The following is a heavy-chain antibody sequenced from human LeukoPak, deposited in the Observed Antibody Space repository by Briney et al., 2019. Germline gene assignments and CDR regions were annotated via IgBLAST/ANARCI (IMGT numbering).Heavy chain of an antibody. CDR3: ARMTLYGSGTVH. CDR2: ISSNGGST. Sequence: PGGSLRLSCEASGFIFSDYNMNWVRQAPGKGLEYVSGISSNGGSTWYAGSVKGRFTISRDNSKNTVNLQLGSLRIEDTAVYHCARMTLYGSGTVHWGQGILVTVSS. CDR1: GFIFSDYN. J-gene: IGHJ4*02. V-gene: IGHV3-64*02. D-gene: IGHD3-10*01.